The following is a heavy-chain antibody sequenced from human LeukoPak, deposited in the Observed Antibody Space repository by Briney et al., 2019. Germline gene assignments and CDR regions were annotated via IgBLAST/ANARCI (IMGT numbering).Heavy chain of an antibody. Sequence: GGSLRFSCAASGFTFSSYSMNWVRQAPGKGLEWVSSISSSSSYIYYADSVKGRFTISRDNAKNSLYLQMNSLRAEDTAVYYCARGALRYFDWSPSGPFDYWGQGTLVTVSS. CDR3: ARGALRYFDWSPSGPFDY. CDR2: ISSSSSYI. CDR1: GFTFSSYS. J-gene: IGHJ4*02. V-gene: IGHV3-21*01. D-gene: IGHD3-9*01.